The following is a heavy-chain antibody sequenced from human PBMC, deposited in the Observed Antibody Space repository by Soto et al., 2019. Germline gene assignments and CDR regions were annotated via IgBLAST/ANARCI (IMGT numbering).Heavy chain of an antibody. D-gene: IGHD3-3*01. J-gene: IGHJ4*02. Sequence: QITLNESGPTVVRPTETLTLTCRFSGFSLTTSGVGVGWIRQSPGKAPEWLALIYWDDDKRSSASLKSRLTITRDTSKNQVVRTVSDLDPTDTATYYCAHRVLRTVFGLVTTSAIYFDFWGQGTPVAVSS. CDR2: IYWDDDK. CDR3: AHRVLRTVFGLVTTSAIYFDF. CDR1: GFSLTTSGVG. V-gene: IGHV2-5*02.